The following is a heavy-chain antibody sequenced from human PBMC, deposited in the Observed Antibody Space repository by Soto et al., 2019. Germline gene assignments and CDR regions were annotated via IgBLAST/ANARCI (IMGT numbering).Heavy chain of an antibody. V-gene: IGHV3-33*01. CDR3: ARRTGYCTNGVCWTYYFDY. CDR1: GFTFSSYG. Sequence: QVQLVESGGGVVQPGRSLRLSCAASGFTFSSYGVHWVRQAPGKGLEWVAVIWYDGSNKYYADSVKGRFTISRDNSKNTLYLQMNSLRAEDTAVYYCARRTGYCTNGVCWTYYFDYWGQGTLVTVSS. CDR2: IWYDGSNK. D-gene: IGHD2-8*01. J-gene: IGHJ4*02.